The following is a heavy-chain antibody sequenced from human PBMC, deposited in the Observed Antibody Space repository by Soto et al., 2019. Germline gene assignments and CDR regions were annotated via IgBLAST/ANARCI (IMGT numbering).Heavy chain of an antibody. CDR3: ARGLPGYYGKDV. V-gene: IGHV3-74*01. J-gene: IGHJ6*01. CDR2: IKGDGSRI. D-gene: IGHD4-17*01. CDR1: GFTFSNYW. Sequence: EVQLVESGGGLVQPGGSLRLSCAASGFTFSNYWIHWVRQAPGKGLVWVSRIKGDGSRIYYADSVKGRFIISRDNAKNTVYVQMNSLGDEDAAVYYCARGLPGYYGKDVWGQGTTVTVSS.